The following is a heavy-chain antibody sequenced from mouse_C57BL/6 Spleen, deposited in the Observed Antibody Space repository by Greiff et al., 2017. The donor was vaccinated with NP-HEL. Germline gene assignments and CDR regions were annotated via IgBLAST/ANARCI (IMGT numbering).Heavy chain of an antibody. D-gene: IGHD1-1*01. CDR3: ARGDTTVVATDYFDY. V-gene: IGHV5-17*01. Sequence: EVQLVESGGGLVKPGGSLKLSCAASGFTFSDYGMHWVRQAPEKGLEWVAYISSGSSTIYYADTVKGRFTISRDNAKNTLFLQMTSLRSEDTAMYYCARGDTTVVATDYFDYWGQGTTLTVSS. J-gene: IGHJ2*01. CDR1: GFTFSDYG. CDR2: ISSGSSTI.